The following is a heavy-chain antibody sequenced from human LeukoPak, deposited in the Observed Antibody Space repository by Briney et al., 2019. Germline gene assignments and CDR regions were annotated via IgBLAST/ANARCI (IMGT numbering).Heavy chain of an antibody. D-gene: IGHD5-12*01. CDR1: GFIVSSSS. J-gene: IGHJ4*02. Sequence: GGSLRLSCAASGFIVSSSSMSWVRQSPGKGLEWVSVIYYGGTIYYADSVKGRFTISRDNSKNTLYLQMNSLRAEDTAVYFCARLMTVATIPDYWGQGTLVTVSS. CDR3: ARLMTVATIPDY. V-gene: IGHV3-53*01. CDR2: IYYGGTI.